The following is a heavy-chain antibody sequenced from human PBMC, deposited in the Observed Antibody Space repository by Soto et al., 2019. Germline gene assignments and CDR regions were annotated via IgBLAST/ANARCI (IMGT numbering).Heavy chain of an antibody. D-gene: IGHD1-1*01. Sequence: QVQLVQSGAEVKKPGSSVKVSCKASGGTFSNYVITWVRQAPGQGLECMGGIIPISGTANYAQKFQGRVTITADEHTSTVYMELSSLRSKDTAVYYCARGWNDFPHWGQGTLVTVSS. CDR1: GGTFSNYV. V-gene: IGHV1-69*01. J-gene: IGHJ1*01. CDR2: IIPISGTA. CDR3: ARGWNDFPH.